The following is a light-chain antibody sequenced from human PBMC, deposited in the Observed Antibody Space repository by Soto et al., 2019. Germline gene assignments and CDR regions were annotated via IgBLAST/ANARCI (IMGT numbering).Light chain of an antibody. CDR2: GNR. Sequence: QSVLTQPPSVCGAPGQSVTISCTGSSSNLGAGYDVHWYQQLPAAAPELVIFGNRNRPSRVPERFSGSKSGTSATPVITGLQAEEEAGYDCQAYEYKVTAAVFAAGTELTV. CDR1: SSNLGAGYD. CDR3: QAYEYKVTAAV. V-gene: IGLV1-40*01. J-gene: IGLJ3*02.